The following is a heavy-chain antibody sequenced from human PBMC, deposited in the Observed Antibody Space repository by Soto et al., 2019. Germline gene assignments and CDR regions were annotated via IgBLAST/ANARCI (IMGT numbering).Heavy chain of an antibody. J-gene: IGHJ4*02. D-gene: IGHD2-15*01. V-gene: IGHV4-59*01. CDR1: GDSIKNYC. CDR3: AKYRRTEAEGYTLDY. CDR2: IYYTGST. Sequence: SETLSLTCTVSGDSIKNYCWSWIRQPPGKRLEWIGYIYYTGSTTYNPSLESRVTMSVDTSKNQFSLKLSSVNAADTAVYYCAKYRRTEAEGYTLDYWGRGTLVTVSS.